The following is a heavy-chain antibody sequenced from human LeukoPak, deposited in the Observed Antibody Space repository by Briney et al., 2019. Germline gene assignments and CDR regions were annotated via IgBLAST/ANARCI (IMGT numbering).Heavy chain of an antibody. V-gene: IGHV4-59*08. CDR1: GGSISSYY. CDR2: VYYSGST. Sequence: SETLSLTRTVSGGSISSYYWSWIRQPPGKGLEWIGYVYYSGSTNYNPSLKSRVTISVDTSKNQFSLKLSSVTAADTAVYYCARHHYDFWSGYYSPWGQGTLVTVSS. D-gene: IGHD3-3*01. CDR3: ARHHYDFWSGYYSP. J-gene: IGHJ5*02.